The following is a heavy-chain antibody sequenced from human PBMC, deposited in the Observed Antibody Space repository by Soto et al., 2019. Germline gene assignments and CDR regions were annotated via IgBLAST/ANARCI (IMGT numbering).Heavy chain of an antibody. Sequence: SETLSLTCTVSGGSISSGGYYWSWIRQHPGKGLEWIGYIYYSGSTYYNPSLKSRVTISVDTSKNQFSLKLSSVTAADTAVYYCASGMNDFWSGRYGMDVWGQGTTVTVSS. V-gene: IGHV4-31*03. J-gene: IGHJ6*02. CDR1: GGSISSGGYY. CDR2: IYYSGST. CDR3: ASGMNDFWSGRYGMDV. D-gene: IGHD3-3*01.